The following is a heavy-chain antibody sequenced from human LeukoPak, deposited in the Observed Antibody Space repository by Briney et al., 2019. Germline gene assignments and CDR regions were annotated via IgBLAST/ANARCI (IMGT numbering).Heavy chain of an antibody. D-gene: IGHD2-8*01. CDR2: IYYSGST. CDR1: GGSIISSSYY. Sequence: PSETLSLTCTVSGGSIISSSYYWVWIRQPPGKGLEWIGSIYYSGSTYYNPSLKSRVTISVDTSKNQFSLKLSSVTAADTAVYYCARHNGLRDPDDYWGQGTLVTVSS. J-gene: IGHJ4*02. V-gene: IGHV4-39*01. CDR3: ARHNGLRDPDDY.